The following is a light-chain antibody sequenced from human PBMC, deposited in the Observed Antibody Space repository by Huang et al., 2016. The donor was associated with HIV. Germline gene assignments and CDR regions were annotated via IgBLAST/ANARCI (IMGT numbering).Light chain of an antibody. J-gene: IGKJ1*01. Sequence: IMMTQSPVTLSVSPGERVTLSCRASQNVNNKLAWYQQKPGQAPRLLIYGASTRATDIPARFSGSGSGTDYILNISRVQSEDFAVYYCQQYDNWPPWTFGRGTKVEVK. CDR3: QQYDNWPPWT. CDR2: GAS. CDR1: QNVNNK. V-gene: IGKV3-15*01.